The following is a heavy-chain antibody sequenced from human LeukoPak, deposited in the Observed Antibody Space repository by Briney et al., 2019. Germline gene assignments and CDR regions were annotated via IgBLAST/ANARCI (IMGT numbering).Heavy chain of an antibody. Sequence: GGSLRLSCAASGFTFSSYGMHWVRQAPGKGLDWVAYIRNDASNTYYADSVKGRFSISRDNSKNTVYLQMNSLIPEDAAVYYCAKRAGSAWSAGAWGQGTLVTVSS. D-gene: IGHD3-10*01. J-gene: IGHJ5*02. CDR1: GFTFSSYG. CDR2: IRNDASNT. CDR3: AKRAGSAWSAGA. V-gene: IGHV3-30*02.